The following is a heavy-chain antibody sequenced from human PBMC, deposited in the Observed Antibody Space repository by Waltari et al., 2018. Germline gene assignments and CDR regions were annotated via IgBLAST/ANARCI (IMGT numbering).Heavy chain of an antibody. J-gene: IGHJ5*02. CDR3: ARGGGGDWEWFDP. CDR2: IYYTGST. D-gene: IGHD2-21*02. Sequence: QVQLQESGPSLLKPSETLSLICTVSGGSISGFYWSWVRQPPGKGLDWSGSIYYTGSTNFNPSLKRRVPMSVDTSKNQFSLQLSSVTAADTAFYYCARGGGGDWEWFDPWGQGTLVTVSS. V-gene: IGHV4-59*01. CDR1: GGSISGFY.